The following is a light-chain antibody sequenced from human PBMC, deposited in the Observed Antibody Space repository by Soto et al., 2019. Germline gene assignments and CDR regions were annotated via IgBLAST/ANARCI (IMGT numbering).Light chain of an antibody. CDR3: QVWDSTSDHAV. Sequence: SYELTQPPSVSVAPGQTARISCGGTYIGTKSVHWYQQRPGQAPVLVVSDVRNRPSGIPDQFSGSKSGNTATLTITRVEAGDEADYFCQVWDSTSDHAVFGGGTKLTVL. V-gene: IGLV3-21*02. J-gene: IGLJ3*02. CDR1: YIGTKS. CDR2: DVR.